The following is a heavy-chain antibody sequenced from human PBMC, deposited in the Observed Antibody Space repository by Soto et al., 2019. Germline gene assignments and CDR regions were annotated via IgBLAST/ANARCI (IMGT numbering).Heavy chain of an antibody. D-gene: IGHD2-15*01. Sequence: ASVKVSCKAFGYTFTSYGISWVRQAPGQGLEWMGWISAYNGNTNYAQKLQGRVTMTTDTSTSTAYMELRSLRSDDTAVYYCARLELLLNWFDPWGQGTLVTVSS. CDR2: ISAYNGNT. CDR1: GYTFTSYG. V-gene: IGHV1-18*01. J-gene: IGHJ5*02. CDR3: ARLELLLNWFDP.